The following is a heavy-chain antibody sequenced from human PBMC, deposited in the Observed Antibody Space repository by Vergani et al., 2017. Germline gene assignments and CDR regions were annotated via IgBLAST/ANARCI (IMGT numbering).Heavy chain of an antibody. CDR3: ARLGRDGYNPPYFDY. CDR1: GGSISSYY. CDR2: IYYSGST. V-gene: IGHV4-59*08. D-gene: IGHD5-24*01. J-gene: IGHJ4*02. Sequence: QVQLQESGPGLVKPSETLSLTCTVSGGSISSYYWSWIRQPPGKGLEWIGYIYYSGSTNYNPSLKSRVTISLDTSKNQFSLKLSSVTAADTAVYYCARLGRDGYNPPYFDYWGQGTLVTVSS.